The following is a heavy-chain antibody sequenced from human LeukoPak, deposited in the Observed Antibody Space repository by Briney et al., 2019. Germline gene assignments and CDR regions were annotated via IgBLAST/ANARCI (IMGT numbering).Heavy chain of an antibody. V-gene: IGHV3-49*03. D-gene: IGHD3-3*01. J-gene: IGHJ5*02. Sequence: GGSLRLSCTASGFTFGDYAMSWFRQAPGKGLEWVGFIRSKACGGTTEYAASVNGRFTISRDDSKSIAYLQMNSLKTEDTAVYYCTRVSGYYDFWSGYYTRWFDPWGQGTLVTVSS. CDR3: TRVSGYYDFWSGYYTRWFDP. CDR1: GFTFGDYA. CDR2: IRSKACGGTT.